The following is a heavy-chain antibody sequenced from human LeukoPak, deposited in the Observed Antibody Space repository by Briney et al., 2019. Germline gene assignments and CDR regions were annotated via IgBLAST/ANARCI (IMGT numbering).Heavy chain of an antibody. CDR2: ISSSSSTI. D-gene: IGHD3-10*01. V-gene: IGHV3-48*04. CDR3: ARVEFNATSLPGRVYYYYYMDV. J-gene: IGHJ6*03. CDR1: GFTFSSYS. Sequence: PGGSLRLSCAASGFTFSSYSMNWVRQAPGKGLEWVSYISSSSSTIYYADSVKGRFTISRDNAKNSLYLQMNSLRAEDTAVYYCARVEFNATSLPGRVYYYYYMDVWGKGTTVTVSS.